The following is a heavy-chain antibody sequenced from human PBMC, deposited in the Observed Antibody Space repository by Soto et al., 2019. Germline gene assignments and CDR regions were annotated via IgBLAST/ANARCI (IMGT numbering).Heavy chain of an antibody. V-gene: IGHV1-69*04. CDR3: ARDRDYEDFQGFDP. J-gene: IGHJ5*02. CDR1: GGTFSSYT. Sequence: SVKVSCKASGGTFSSYTISWVRQAPGQGLEWMGRIIPILGIANYAQKFQGRVTITRDTSASTAYMELSSLRSEDTAVYYCARDRDYEDFQGFDPWGQGTLVTVSS. D-gene: IGHD4-17*01. CDR2: IIPILGIA.